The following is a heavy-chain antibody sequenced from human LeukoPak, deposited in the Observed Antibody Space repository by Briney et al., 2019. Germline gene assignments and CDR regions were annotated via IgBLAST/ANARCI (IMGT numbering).Heavy chain of an antibody. CDR2: INHSGST. CDR3: ARVCSLRRPCWFDP. J-gene: IGHJ5*02. CDR1: GGSFSGYY. V-gene: IGHV4-34*01. D-gene: IGHD2-15*01. Sequence: PSETLSLTCAVYGGSFSGYYWSWIRQPPGKGLEWIGEINHSGSTNYNPSPKSRVTISVDTSKNQFSLKLSSVTAADTAVYYCARVCSLRRPCWFDPWGQGTLVTVSS.